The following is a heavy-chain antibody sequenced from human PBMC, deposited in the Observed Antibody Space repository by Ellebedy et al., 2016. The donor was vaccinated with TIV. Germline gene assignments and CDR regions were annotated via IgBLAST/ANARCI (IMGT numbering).Heavy chain of an antibody. D-gene: IGHD6-19*01. CDR1: GYSFTSYW. CDR3: GRREYSSGWY. Sequence: GESLKISXKGSGYSFTSYWISWVRQMPGKGLEWMGRIDPSDSYTNYSPSFQGHVTISADKSISTAYLQWSSLKASDTAMYYCGRREYSSGWYWGQGTLVTVSS. J-gene: IGHJ4*02. CDR2: IDPSDSYT. V-gene: IGHV5-10-1*01.